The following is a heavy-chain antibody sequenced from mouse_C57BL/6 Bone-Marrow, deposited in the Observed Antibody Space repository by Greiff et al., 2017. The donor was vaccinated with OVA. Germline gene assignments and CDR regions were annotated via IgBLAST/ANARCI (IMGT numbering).Heavy chain of an antibody. CDR2: INPNNGGT. CDR1: GYTFTDYY. Sequence: VQLQQSGPELVKISCKASGYTFTDYYMNWVKQSHGKSLEWIGDINPNNGGTSYNQKFKGKATLTVDKSSSTAYMELRSLTSEDSAVYYCAMSWEAYWGQGTLVTVSA. CDR3: AMSWEAY. D-gene: IGHD4-1*01. J-gene: IGHJ3*01. V-gene: IGHV1-26*01.